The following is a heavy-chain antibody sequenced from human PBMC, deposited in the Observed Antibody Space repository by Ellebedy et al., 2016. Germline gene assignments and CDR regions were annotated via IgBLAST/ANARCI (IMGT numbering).Heavy chain of an antibody. CDR1: ASTFSGYT. Sequence: GGSLRLSXAASASTFSGYTMNWVRQAPGKGLEWVSSISSTGSDIYYRDSVKGRFTISRDNAKNSLYLQMNSLRVEDTAVYYCVRGVGGTSLNWFDPWGQGTLVTVSS. D-gene: IGHD3-16*01. CDR3: VRGVGGTSLNWFDP. CDR2: ISSTGSDI. J-gene: IGHJ5*02. V-gene: IGHV3-21*06.